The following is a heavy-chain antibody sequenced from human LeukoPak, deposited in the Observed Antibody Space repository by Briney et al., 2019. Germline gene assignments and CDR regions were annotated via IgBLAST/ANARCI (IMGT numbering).Heavy chain of an antibody. CDR1: GFTFSSYA. CDR3: AKDRDIVVVPAALFDY. D-gene: IGHD2-2*01. Sequence: GGSLRLSCAASGFTFSSYAMSWVRQAPGKGLEWVSAISGSGGSTYYADSVKGRFTISRDNSKNTLYLQMNSLRAEYTAVYYCAKDRDIVVVPAALFDYWGQGTLVTVSS. V-gene: IGHV3-23*01. CDR2: ISGSGGST. J-gene: IGHJ4*02.